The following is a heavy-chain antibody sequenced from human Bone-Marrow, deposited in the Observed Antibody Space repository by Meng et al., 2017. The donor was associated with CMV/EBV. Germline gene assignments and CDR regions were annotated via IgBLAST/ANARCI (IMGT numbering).Heavy chain of an antibody. CDR2: VFATNDNP. Sequence: GESLKISCAASRFTFNIYAMSWVRQAPGKGLEWVSTVFATNDNPKYSDSVQGRFAISRDNSRNTLYLQMSSLRAEDTAIYYCAKMVGYCGGNSCASQPFDNWGQGTLATVSS. D-gene: IGHD2-21*01. CDR3: AKMVGYCGGNSCASQPFDN. V-gene: IGHV3-23*01. CDR1: RFTFNIYA. J-gene: IGHJ4*02.